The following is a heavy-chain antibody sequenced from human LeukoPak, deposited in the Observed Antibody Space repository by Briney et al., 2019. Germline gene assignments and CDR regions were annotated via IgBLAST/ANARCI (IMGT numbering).Heavy chain of an antibody. CDR3: ARVLVCSGGSCYSGFVGAFDI. D-gene: IGHD2-15*01. CDR2: IYYSGST. V-gene: IGHV4-59*01. Sequence: SETLSLTCTVSGGSISSYYWSWIRQPPGKGLEWIGYIYYSGSTNYNPSLKSRVTISVDTSKNQFSLKLGSVTAADTAVYYCARVLVCSGGSCYSGFVGAFDIWGQGTMVTVSS. CDR1: GGSISSYY. J-gene: IGHJ3*02.